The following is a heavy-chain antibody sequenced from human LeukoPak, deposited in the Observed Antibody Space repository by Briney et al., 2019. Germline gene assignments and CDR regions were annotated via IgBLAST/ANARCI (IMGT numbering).Heavy chain of an antibody. CDR3: SKVDFWSGPLDY. D-gene: IGHD3-3*01. CDR1: GFTFSSYG. Sequence: PGGSLRLSCAASGFTFSSYGMHWVRQAPGKGLEWVAFIRYDGSNKYYADSVKGRFTISRDNSKNTLYLQMNSLRAEDTAVYYCSKVDFWSGPLDYWGQGTLVTVSS. V-gene: IGHV3-30*02. J-gene: IGHJ4*02. CDR2: IRYDGSNK.